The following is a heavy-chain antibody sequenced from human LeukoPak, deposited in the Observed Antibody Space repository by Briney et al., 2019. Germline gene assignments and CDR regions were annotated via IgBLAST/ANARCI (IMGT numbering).Heavy chain of an antibody. D-gene: IGHD3-3*01. Sequence: ASVKVSCKASGGTFSSYAISWVRQAPGQGLEWMGGIIPIFDTANFAQKFQGRVTITTDESTSTAYMELSSLRSEDTAVYYCARIRFSDYYFDYWGQGTLVTVSS. CDR2: IIPIFDTA. CDR3: ARIRFSDYYFDY. J-gene: IGHJ4*02. CDR1: GGTFSSYA. V-gene: IGHV1-69*05.